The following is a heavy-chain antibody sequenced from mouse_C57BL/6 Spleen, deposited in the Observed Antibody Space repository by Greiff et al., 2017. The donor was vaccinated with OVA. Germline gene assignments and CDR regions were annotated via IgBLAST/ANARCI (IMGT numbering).Heavy chain of an antibody. D-gene: IGHD2-3*01. CDR3: ASDGPSFAY. V-gene: IGHV1-59*01. CDR1: GYTFTSYW. J-gene: IGHJ3*01. Sequence: QVQLQQPGAELVRPGTSVKLSCKASGYTFTSYWMHWVKQRPGQGLEWIGVIDPSDSYTNYNQKFKGKATLTVDTSSSTAYMQLSSLTSEDSAVYYCASDGPSFAYWGQGTLVTVSA. CDR2: IDPSDSYT.